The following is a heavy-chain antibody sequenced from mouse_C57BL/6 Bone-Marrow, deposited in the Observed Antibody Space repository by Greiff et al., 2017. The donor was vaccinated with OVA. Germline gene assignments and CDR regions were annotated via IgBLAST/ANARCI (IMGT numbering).Heavy chain of an antibody. Sequence: VQLVESGPELVKPGASVKISCKASGYAFSSSWMNWVKQRPGKGLEWIGRIYPGDGDTNYNGKFKGKATLTADKSSSTAYMQLSSLTSEDSAVYFCARPYGSSPWFAYWGQGTLVTVSA. CDR1: GYAFSSSW. CDR3: ARPYGSSPWFAY. V-gene: IGHV1-82*01. CDR2: IYPGDGDT. D-gene: IGHD1-1*01. J-gene: IGHJ3*01.